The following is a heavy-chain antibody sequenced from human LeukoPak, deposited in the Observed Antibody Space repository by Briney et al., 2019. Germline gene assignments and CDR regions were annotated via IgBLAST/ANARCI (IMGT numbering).Heavy chain of an antibody. J-gene: IGHJ4*02. CDR1: ADSLSSGGHY. D-gene: IGHD3-10*01. CDR3: ARGGNRFGGFYFDC. Sequence: SETLSLTCTVSADSLSSGGHYWAWIRQFPGKGLESIGFIHHSGRSRHNPSLKDRVAISVDTSRKQFALKLSSVTAADTAMYYCARGGNRFGGFYFDCWGQGIQVIVSS. CDR2: IHHSGRS. V-gene: IGHV4-31*03.